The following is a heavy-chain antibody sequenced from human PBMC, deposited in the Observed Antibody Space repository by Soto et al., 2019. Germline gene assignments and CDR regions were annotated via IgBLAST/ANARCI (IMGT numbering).Heavy chain of an antibody. D-gene: IGHD3-9*01. CDR3: AKGTRYILAGYFDY. J-gene: IGHJ4*02. Sequence: EVQLLESGGGLVQPGGSLRLSCAASGFTFSSYARSWVRQAPGKGLEWVSAISGSGGSTYYADSLKGRFTISRDNSKNTLYLQMNSVRAEDTAVYYCAKGTRYILAGYFDYWGQGTLVTVSS. CDR2: ISGSGGST. CDR1: GFTFSSYA. V-gene: IGHV3-23*01.